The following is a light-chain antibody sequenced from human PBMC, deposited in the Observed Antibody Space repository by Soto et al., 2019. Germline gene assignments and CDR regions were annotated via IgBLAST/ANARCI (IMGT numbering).Light chain of an antibody. V-gene: IGKV1-5*01. CDR1: QSISSW. Sequence: DIQVTQSPSTLSASVGDRGTITCLASQSISSWLAWYQQKPGKAPKLLIYDASSLESGVPSRFSGSGSGTEFTLTISSLQPDDFATYYCQQYNSYSGTFGQGTKVDIK. J-gene: IGKJ1*01. CDR3: QQYNSYSGT. CDR2: DAS.